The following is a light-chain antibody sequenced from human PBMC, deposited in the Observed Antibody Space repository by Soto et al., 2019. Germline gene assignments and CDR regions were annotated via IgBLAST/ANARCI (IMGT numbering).Light chain of an antibody. CDR1: NIGSKS. CDR3: SSYAGSSNV. V-gene: IGLV2-8*01. Sequence: LTQPPSVSVAPGQTATITCGGNNIGSKSVHWYQQHPGKAPKLMIYEVNKRPSGVPDRFSGSKSGNTASLTVSGLQAEDEADYYCSSYAGSSNVFGTGTKLTVL. CDR2: EVN. J-gene: IGLJ1*01.